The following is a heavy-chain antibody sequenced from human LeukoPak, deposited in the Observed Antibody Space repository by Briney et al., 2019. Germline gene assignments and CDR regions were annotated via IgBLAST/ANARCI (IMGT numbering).Heavy chain of an antibody. CDR1: GFTFSSYG. J-gene: IGHJ4*02. V-gene: IGHV3-21*01. Sequence: GGSLRLSCAASGFTFSSYGMHWVRQAPGKGLEWVSSISSSSSYIYYADSVKGRFTISRDNAKNSLYLQMNSLRAEDTAVYYCARLRGYSGYDAFDYWGQGTLVTVSS. CDR2: ISSSSSYI. CDR3: ARLRGYSGYDAFDY. D-gene: IGHD5-12*01.